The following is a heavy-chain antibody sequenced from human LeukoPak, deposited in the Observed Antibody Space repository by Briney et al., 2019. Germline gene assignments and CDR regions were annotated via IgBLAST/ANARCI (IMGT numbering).Heavy chain of an antibody. CDR1: GFTFSSYA. Sequence: GGSLRLSCAASGFTFSSYAMSWVRQAPGKGLEWVSAISGSGGSTYYADSVKGRFTISRDNSKNTLYLQMNSLRAEDTAVYYCTTDPIPIVVVPAASAEYFQHWGQGTLVTVSS. V-gene: IGHV3-23*01. D-gene: IGHD2-2*01. CDR2: ISGSGGST. J-gene: IGHJ1*01. CDR3: TTDPIPIVVVPAASAEYFQH.